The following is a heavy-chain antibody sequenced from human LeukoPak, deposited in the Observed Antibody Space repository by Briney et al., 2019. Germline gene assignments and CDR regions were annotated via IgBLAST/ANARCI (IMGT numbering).Heavy chain of an antibody. V-gene: IGHV1-18*01. Sequence: ASVKVSCKASGYTFTSYGISWVRQAPGQGLEWMGWISAYNGNTNYAQKLQGRVTMTTDTSTSTAYMELRSLRSDDTAVYYCARDSPYYGSGPESNWFDPWGQGTLVTVSS. J-gene: IGHJ5*02. D-gene: IGHD3-10*01. CDR2: ISAYNGNT. CDR3: ARDSPYYGSGPESNWFDP. CDR1: GYTFTSYG.